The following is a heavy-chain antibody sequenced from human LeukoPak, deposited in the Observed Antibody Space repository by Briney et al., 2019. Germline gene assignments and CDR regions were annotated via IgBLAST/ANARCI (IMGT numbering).Heavy chain of an antibody. Sequence: GGSLRLSCAASGFTFSDYYMSWIRQAPGKGLEWVSSISSSSSYIYYADSVKGRFTISRDNAKNSLYLQMNSLRAEDTAVYYCAREVAVAGPYFDYWGQGTLVTVSS. V-gene: IGHV3-11*06. CDR2: ISSSSSYI. D-gene: IGHD6-19*01. J-gene: IGHJ4*02. CDR3: AREVAVAGPYFDY. CDR1: GFTFSDYY.